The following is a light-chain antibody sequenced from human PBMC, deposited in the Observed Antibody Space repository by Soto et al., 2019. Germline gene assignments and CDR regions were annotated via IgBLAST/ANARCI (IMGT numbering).Light chain of an antibody. CDR2: DAS. J-gene: IGKJ1*01. V-gene: IGKV1-5*01. CDR3: QHYNSFSLT. CDR1: QSISNW. Sequence: DIQMTQSPSTLSASVVERVIVTFRASQSISNWLAWYQQKPGKAPKLLIYDASTLEGGVPSRFRGSGSGTEFTLTINNLQTDDFATYYCQHYNSFSLTFGPGTKVDIK.